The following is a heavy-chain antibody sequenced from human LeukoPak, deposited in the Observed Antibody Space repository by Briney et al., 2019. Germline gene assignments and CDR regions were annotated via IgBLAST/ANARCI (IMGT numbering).Heavy chain of an antibody. D-gene: IGHD6-13*01. CDR1: GFTFSHAW. V-gene: IGHV3-11*01. CDR3: ATSIAAAGKGGEFDP. CDR2: ISSSGSTI. J-gene: IGHJ5*02. Sequence: PGGSLRLSCAASGFTFSHAWVSWIRQAPGKGLEWVSYISSSGSTIYYADSVKGRFTISRDNAKNSLYLQMNSLRAEDTAVYYCATSIAAAGKGGEFDPWGQGTLVTVSS.